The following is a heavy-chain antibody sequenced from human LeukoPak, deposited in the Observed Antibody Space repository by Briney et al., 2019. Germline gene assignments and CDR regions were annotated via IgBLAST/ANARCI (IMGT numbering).Heavy chain of an antibody. CDR2: IYYSGST. CDR3: ARLPYYYDSSGPN. V-gene: IGHV4-59*12. CDR1: GGSITNYY. J-gene: IGHJ1*01. Sequence: SETLSLTCTVSGGSITNYYWSWIRQPPGKGLEWIGYIYYSGSTNYNPSLKSRVTISVDKSKNQFSLKLSSVTAADTAVYYCARLPYYYDSSGPNWGQGTLVTVSS. D-gene: IGHD3-22*01.